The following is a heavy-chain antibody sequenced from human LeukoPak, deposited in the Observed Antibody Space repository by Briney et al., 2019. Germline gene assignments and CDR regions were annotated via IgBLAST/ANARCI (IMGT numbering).Heavy chain of an antibody. D-gene: IGHD3-22*01. V-gene: IGHV1-8*01. CDR3: ARVSYYRRQRQNWFDP. J-gene: IGHJ5*02. Sequence: ASVKVSCKASGYTFTSYDINWVRQATGQGLEWMGWMNPNSGNTGYAQKFQGRVTMTRNTSISTAYMGLSSLRSEDTAVYYCARVSYYRRQRQNWFDPWGQGTLVTVSS. CDR1: GYTFTSYD. CDR2: MNPNSGNT.